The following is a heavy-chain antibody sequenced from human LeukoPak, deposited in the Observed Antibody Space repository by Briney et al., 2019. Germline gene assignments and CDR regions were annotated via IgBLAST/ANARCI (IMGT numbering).Heavy chain of an antibody. CDR2: ISGSGGST. CDR1: GFTFSSYA. V-gene: IGHV3-23*01. Sequence: GASLRLSCAASGFTFSSYAMSWVRQAPGKGLEWVSAISGSGGSTYYADSVRGRFTISRDNSENTLYLQMNSLRAEDTAVYYCANGDSSGYYYFNWFDPWGQGTLVTVSS. J-gene: IGHJ5*02. CDR3: ANGDSSGYYYFNWFDP. D-gene: IGHD3-22*01.